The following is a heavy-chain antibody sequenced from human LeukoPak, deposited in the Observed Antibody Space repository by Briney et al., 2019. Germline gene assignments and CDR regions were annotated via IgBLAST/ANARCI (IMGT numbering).Heavy chain of an antibody. V-gene: IGHV4-59*01. CDR3: ARTFSPNYYDLLDY. CDR2: IYYSGST. Sequence: PSETLSLTCTVSGGSISTYYWSWIRQPPGKGLEWIGYIYYSGSTNYNPSLKSRVTISLDTSKNQFSLKLNSVTAADTAMYYCARTFSPNYYDLLDYWGQGTLVTVSS. CDR1: GGSISTYY. J-gene: IGHJ4*02. D-gene: IGHD3-22*01.